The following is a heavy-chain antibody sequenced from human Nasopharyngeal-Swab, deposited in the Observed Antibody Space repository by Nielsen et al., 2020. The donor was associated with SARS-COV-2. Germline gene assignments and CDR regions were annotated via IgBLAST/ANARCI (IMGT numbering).Heavy chain of an antibody. CDR1: GGTFSSYA. CDR2: IIPIFGTA. V-gene: IGHV1-69*13. J-gene: IGHJ4*02. CDR3: ARDGDRRERWLQFLDY. D-gene: IGHD5-24*01. Sequence: SVKVSCKASGGTFSSYAINWVRQAPGQGLEWMGGIIPIFGTANYAQKFQGRVTITADESTSTAYMELSSLRSEDTAVYYCARDGDRRERWLQFLDYWDQGTLVTVSS.